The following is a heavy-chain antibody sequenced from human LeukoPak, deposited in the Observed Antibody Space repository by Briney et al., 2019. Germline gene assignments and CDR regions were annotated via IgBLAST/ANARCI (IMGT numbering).Heavy chain of an antibody. CDR1: GGSISSGSYY. CDR3: ARSGYSFVDY. CDR2: IYTSGST. Sequence: PSQTLSLTCTVSGGSISSGSYYWSWIRQPAGKGLEWIGRIYTSGSTNYNPSLKSRVTISVDTSKNPFSLKLSSVTAADTAVYYCARSGYSFVDYWGQGTLVTVSS. V-gene: IGHV4-61*02. J-gene: IGHJ4*02. D-gene: IGHD5-18*01.